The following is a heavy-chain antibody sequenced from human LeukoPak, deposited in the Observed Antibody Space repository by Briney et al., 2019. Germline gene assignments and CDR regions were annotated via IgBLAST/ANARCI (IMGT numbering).Heavy chain of an antibody. Sequence: VSGPTLVNPTQTLTLTCTFSGFSLTTSGVGVGWFRQPPGKALEWLAIIYSDDREFYSPSLNSRLTINKDTSNNQVVLTMTNMDPVDTATYYCARSPNTVTPWFDWFDPWGQGTLVTVSS. V-gene: IGHV2-5*02. CDR2: IYSDDRE. J-gene: IGHJ5*02. CDR1: GFSLTTSGVG. CDR3: ARSPNTVTPWFDWFDP. D-gene: IGHD4-17*01.